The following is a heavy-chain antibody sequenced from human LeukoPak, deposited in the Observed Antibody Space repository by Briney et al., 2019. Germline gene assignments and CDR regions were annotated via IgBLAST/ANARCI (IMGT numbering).Heavy chain of an antibody. CDR1: GYSITSGYY. CDR3: ARHSVGATQYRLFDY. CDR2: IYHSGST. D-gene: IGHD1-26*01. J-gene: IGHJ4*02. V-gene: IGHV4-38-2*01. Sequence: SETLSLTCAVSGYSITSGYYWGWIRPPPGKGLEWTGSIYHSGSTYYNPSLKSRVTIAVDTSKNQFTLKLSSVTAADTAVYYCARHSVGATQYRLFDYWGQGTLVTVSS.